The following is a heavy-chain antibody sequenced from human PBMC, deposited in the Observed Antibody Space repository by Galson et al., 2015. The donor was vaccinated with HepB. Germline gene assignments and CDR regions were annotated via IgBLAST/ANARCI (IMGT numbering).Heavy chain of an antibody. D-gene: IGHD5-18*01. Sequence: SLRLSCAASGFTFSSYGMHWVRQAPGKGLEWVAVIWHDGSNKYYADSVKGRFTISRDNSKNTLYLQMNRLRAEDTAVYYCARGGIGIQLWLGNNDCWGQGSLGTVSS. CDR1: GFTFSSYG. CDR3: ARGGIGIQLWLGNNDC. CDR2: IWHDGSNK. V-gene: IGHV3-33*01. J-gene: IGHJ4*02.